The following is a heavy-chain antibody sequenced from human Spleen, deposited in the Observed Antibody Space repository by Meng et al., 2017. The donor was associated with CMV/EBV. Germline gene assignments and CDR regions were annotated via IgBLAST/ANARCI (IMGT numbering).Heavy chain of an antibody. CDR1: GGTFSSYA. D-gene: IGHD5-12*01. CDR2: INPSSGGT. CDR3: ARGYSGYDFDY. V-gene: IGHV1-2*02. J-gene: IGHJ4*02. Sequence: ASVKVSCKASGGTFSSYAISWVRQAPGQGLEWMGWINPSSGGTNYAQKFQGRVTMTRDTSISTAYMELSRLRSDDTAVYYCARGYSGYDFDYWGQGTLVTVSS.